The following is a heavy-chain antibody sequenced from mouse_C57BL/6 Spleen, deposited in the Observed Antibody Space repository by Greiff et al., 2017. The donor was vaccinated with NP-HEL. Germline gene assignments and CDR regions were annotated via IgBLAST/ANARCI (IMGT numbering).Heavy chain of an antibody. CDR3: TKIYYDYGGFAY. Sequence: EVQVVESGEGLVKPGGSLKLSCAASGFTFSSYAMSWVRQTPEKRLEWVGYISSGGDYIYYADTVKGRFTISRDNARNTLYLQMSSLKSEDTAMYYCTKIYYDYGGFAYWGQGTLVTVSA. V-gene: IGHV5-9-1*02. D-gene: IGHD2-4*01. J-gene: IGHJ3*01. CDR1: GFTFSSYA. CDR2: ISSGGDYI.